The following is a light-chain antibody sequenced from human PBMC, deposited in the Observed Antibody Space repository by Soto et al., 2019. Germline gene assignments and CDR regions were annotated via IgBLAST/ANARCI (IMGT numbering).Light chain of an antibody. CDR2: NDT. J-gene: IGLJ2*01. Sequence: SYELTQPPSVSVAPGKTATITCGANNIGSESVHWYQQKPRQAPMLVIYNDTDGPSGIPERFFGSNIGNTATLTISRVEAGDEADYFCQVWASSSDHHVVFGGGTKVTVL. CDR3: QVWASSSDHHVV. CDR1: NIGSES. V-gene: IGLV3-21*04.